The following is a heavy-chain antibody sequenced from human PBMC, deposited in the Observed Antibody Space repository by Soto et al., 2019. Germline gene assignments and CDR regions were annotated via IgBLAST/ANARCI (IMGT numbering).Heavy chain of an antibody. V-gene: IGHV4-39*01. CDR1: GGSISSTSYY. CDR3: ARHSWNDDWH. D-gene: IGHD1-1*01. CDR2: IYYSGST. Sequence: SETLSLTCTVSGGSISSTSYYWGWIRQPPGKGLEWIGTIYYSGSTYYNPSLKSRVTISVDTSKNQFSLKLSSVTAADTAMYYCARHSWNDDWHWGQGTLVTVSS. J-gene: IGHJ4*02.